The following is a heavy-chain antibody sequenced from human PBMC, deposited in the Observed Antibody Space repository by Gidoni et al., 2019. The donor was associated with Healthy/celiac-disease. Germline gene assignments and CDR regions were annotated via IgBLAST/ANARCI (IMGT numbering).Heavy chain of an antibody. CDR3: ARDRDTAMVFDY. Sequence: VQRVGSGGGVVQPGRSRRLSCAASGFTFSSYGMHWVRQAPGQGLGWLAFIWYDGSNTYYADSVKGRFTISRDNSKNTLYLQMNSLRAEDTAVYYCARDRDTAMVFDYWGQGTLVTVSS. D-gene: IGHD5-18*01. J-gene: IGHJ4*02. CDR1: GFTFSSYG. CDR2: IWYDGSNT. V-gene: IGHV3-33*01.